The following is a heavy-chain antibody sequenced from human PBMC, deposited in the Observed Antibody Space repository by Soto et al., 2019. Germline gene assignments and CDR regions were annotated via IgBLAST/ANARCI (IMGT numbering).Heavy chain of an antibody. Sequence: SVKVSCKASGGTFSSYAISWVRQAPGQGLEWMGGIIPIFGTANYAQKFQGRVTITADESTSTAYMELSSLRSEDTAVYYCTRDIMIRVASRYYMDVWGKGTTVTVSS. J-gene: IGHJ6*03. D-gene: IGHD3-16*01. CDR1: GGTFSSYA. V-gene: IGHV1-69*13. CDR2: IIPIFGTA. CDR3: TRDIMIRVASRYYMDV.